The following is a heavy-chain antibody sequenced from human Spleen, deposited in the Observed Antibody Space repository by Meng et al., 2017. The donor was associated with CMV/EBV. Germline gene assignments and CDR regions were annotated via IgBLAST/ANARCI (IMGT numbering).Heavy chain of an antibody. CDR2: INPNSGGT. CDR1: GYRFKGYY. V-gene: IGHV1-2*02. CDR3: TRDSAVQPIDY. Sequence: RKASGYRFKGYYIHWVRQAPGQGPEWMGWINPNSGGTSYAQKFQGRFIMTTDTSLSTAYMELKRLKSDDTAIYFCTRDSAVQPIDYWGQGTQVTVSS. J-gene: IGHJ4*02.